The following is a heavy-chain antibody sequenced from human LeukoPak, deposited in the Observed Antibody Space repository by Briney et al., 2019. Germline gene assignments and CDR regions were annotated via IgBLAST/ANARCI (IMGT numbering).Heavy chain of an antibody. CDR1: GYTFTSYD. V-gene: IGHV1-8*01. CDR2: MNPNSGNT. Sequence: ASVKVTCKASGYTFTSYDINWVRQATGQGLEWMGWMNPNSGNTGYAQKFQGRVTMTRNTSISTAYMELSSLRSEDTAVYYCARVWQDYSGVDYWGQGTLVTVSS. CDR3: ARVWQDYSGVDY. D-gene: IGHD2-21*01. J-gene: IGHJ4*02.